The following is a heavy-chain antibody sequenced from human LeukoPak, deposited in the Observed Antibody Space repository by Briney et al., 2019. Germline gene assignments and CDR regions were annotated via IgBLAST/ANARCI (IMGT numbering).Heavy chain of an antibody. CDR1: GGSISSGGYS. J-gene: IGHJ4*02. CDR2: IYHSGST. V-gene: IGHV4-30-2*01. Sequence: PSQTLSLTCAVSGGSISSGGYSWSWIRQPPGKGLEWIGYIYHSGSTYYNPSLKSRVTISVDRSKNQFSLKLSSVTAADTAVYHCARGDYYDSSGFDYWGQGTLVTVSS. CDR3: ARGDYYDSSGFDY. D-gene: IGHD3-22*01.